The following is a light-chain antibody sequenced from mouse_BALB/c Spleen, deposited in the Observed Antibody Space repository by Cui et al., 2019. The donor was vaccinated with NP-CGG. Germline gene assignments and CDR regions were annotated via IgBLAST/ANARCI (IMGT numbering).Light chain of an antibody. V-gene: IGLV1*01. CDR1: TGAVTTSNY. CDR3: ALWYSNHWV. CDR2: GTK. Sequence: QAVVTQESALTTSPGETVTLTCRSSTGAVTTSNYANWVQEKPDRLSTGLIGGTKNRAPGVPARFSGSLIGDEAALTITGAQTEDETIYFCALWYSNHWVFGGGTKLTVL. J-gene: IGLJ1*01.